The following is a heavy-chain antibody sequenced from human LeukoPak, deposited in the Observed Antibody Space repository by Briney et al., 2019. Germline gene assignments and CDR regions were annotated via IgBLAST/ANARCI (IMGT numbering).Heavy chain of an antibody. CDR2: ISDHGWAT. V-gene: IGHV3-74*01. CDR1: GFTFTDYW. CDR3: AKDQDF. J-gene: IGHJ4*02. Sequence: PSWSVRLSCAASGFTFTDYWMHWVRQAPGKGLMWVSRISDHGWATNYADSVKGRFTISRDNAKNMVYLQMNSLRADDTAVYYCAKDQDFRGQGTLVTVSS. D-gene: IGHD3-3*01.